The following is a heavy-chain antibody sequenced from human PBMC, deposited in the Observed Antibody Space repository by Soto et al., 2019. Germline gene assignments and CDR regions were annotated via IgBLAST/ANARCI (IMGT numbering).Heavy chain of an antibody. D-gene: IGHD3-10*01. CDR3: TRAAFGDGMDL. Sequence: GGSLRLSCAAFGFTYNSYDMHWVRQVTGRGLEWVSSMGGAGAREYADSVKGRFIISRDNAKNSLYLQMDSLRAGDTAVYYCTRAAFGDGMDLWGQGTPVTVSS. CDR2: MGGAGAR. V-gene: IGHV3-13*01. J-gene: IGHJ6*02. CDR1: GFTYNSYD.